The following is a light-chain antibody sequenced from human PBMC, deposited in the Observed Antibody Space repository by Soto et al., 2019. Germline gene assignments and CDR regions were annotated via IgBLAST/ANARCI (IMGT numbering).Light chain of an antibody. Sequence: QSVLTQPASVSGSPGQSITISCTGTSSDVGAYNSVSWYQQHPGKAPKLMIYEVSNRPSGVSNRFSGSKSGNTASLTISGLQAEDEADYYCSSYTSSSTPCVFGTGTKLTVL. CDR3: SSYTSSSTPCV. CDR2: EVS. V-gene: IGLV2-14*01. CDR1: SSDVGAYNS. J-gene: IGLJ1*01.